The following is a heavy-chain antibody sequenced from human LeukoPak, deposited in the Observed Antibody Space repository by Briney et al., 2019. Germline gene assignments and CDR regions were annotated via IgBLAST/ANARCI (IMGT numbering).Heavy chain of an antibody. Sequence: GGSLRLSCAASGFTSSNYAMSWVRQAPGKGLEWVSTISGSGFSTSYADSVKGRFTISRDNSKNTLDLQMNSLRVEDTAVYYCVELRYWGQGTPVTVSS. V-gene: IGHV3-23*01. D-gene: IGHD3-16*01. CDR3: VELRY. CDR2: ISGSGFST. J-gene: IGHJ4*02. CDR1: GFTSSNYA.